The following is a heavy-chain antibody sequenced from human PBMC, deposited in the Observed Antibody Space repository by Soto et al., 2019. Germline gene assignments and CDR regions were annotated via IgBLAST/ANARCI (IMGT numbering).Heavy chain of an antibody. V-gene: IGHV3-48*03. J-gene: IGHJ4*01. CDR3: VRDRSVPVPTSIDL. D-gene: IGHD4-17*01. CDR1: GFRFSDYE. CDR2: VTYSGSPT. Sequence: PGGSLRLSCEASGFRFSDYEMNWVRQAPGKGLEWISFVTYSGSPTAYADSVRGRFTISRDHSKYSLYLQMNSLRAEDTAVYYCVRDRSVPVPTSIDLWGHGTLVTVSA.